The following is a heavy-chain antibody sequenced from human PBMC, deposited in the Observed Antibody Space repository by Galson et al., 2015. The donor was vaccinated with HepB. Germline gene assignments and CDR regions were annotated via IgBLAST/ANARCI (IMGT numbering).Heavy chain of an antibody. CDR2: IFDNENI. CDR1: GGSITSVDYN. D-gene: IGHD2-8*02. CDR3: ARLGPLCTDTRCYEVKGAFNV. Sequence: LSLTCVVSGGSITSVDYNWAWLRQPPGKGLEWIGHIFDNENIYYNPSLKSRLTISIDTSKKQLSLNLSSVTAADTAVYYCARLGPLCTDTRCYEVKGAFNVWGQGTMVTVSS. J-gene: IGHJ3*01. V-gene: IGHV4-30-4*01.